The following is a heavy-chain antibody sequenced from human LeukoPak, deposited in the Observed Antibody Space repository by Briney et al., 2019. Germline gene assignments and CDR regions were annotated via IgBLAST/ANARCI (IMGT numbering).Heavy chain of an antibody. CDR2: ITPMFGST. J-gene: IGHJ3*01. V-gene: IGHV1-69*01. CDR1: GDTFSNYV. D-gene: IGHD2-21*01. Sequence: SVKVSCKASGDTFSNYVISWFRQAPGQRPEWMGGITPMFGSTYFTQKFQGRVTFTADDSTTTAYMELSSLKFEDTTVYYCARDDPDVVVIPGAADVWGQGTLVTVSS. CDR3: ARDDPDVVVIPGAADV.